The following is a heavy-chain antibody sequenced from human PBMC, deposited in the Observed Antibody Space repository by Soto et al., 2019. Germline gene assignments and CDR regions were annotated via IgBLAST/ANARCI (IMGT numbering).Heavy chain of an antibody. CDR1: GGTFSSYA. Sequence: GASVKVSCKASGGTFSSYAISWVRQAPGQGLEWMGGIIPIFGTANYAQKFQGRVTITADESTSTAYMELSSLRSEDTAVYYCAREHLEITMVRGFVYWGQGTLVTVSS. D-gene: IGHD3-10*01. CDR2: IIPIFGTA. V-gene: IGHV1-69*13. J-gene: IGHJ4*02. CDR3: AREHLEITMVRGFVY.